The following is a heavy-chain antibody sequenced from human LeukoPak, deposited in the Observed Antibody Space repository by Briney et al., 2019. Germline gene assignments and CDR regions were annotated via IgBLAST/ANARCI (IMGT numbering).Heavy chain of an antibody. D-gene: IGHD5-24*01. Sequence: SETLSLTCNVSGDSLTSHFWSWIRQTPGKGLEWIGYVFHSGTTNYSPSLKSRVTISLDTSRKQFYLRLASVTAADTAVYYCARRMATVTDAFDIWGRGTMVSVSS. CDR1: GDSLTSHF. CDR2: VFHSGTT. CDR3: ARRMATVTDAFDI. J-gene: IGHJ3*02. V-gene: IGHV4-59*08.